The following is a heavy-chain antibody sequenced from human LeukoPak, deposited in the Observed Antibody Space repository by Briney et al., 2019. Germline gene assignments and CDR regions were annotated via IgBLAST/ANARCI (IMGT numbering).Heavy chain of an antibody. CDR2: IKQDGSEK. V-gene: IGHV3-7*05. Sequence: QAGGSLRRSCAASGFTFSSSWMSWVRQAPGKGLEWVANIKQDGSEKYYVDSVKGRFTISRDNAKNSLYLQMNSLRAEDTAVYYCARDPEYGGGAWGQGTLVTVSS. CDR3: ARDPEYGGGA. D-gene: IGHD6-19*01. J-gene: IGHJ5*02. CDR1: GFTFSSSW.